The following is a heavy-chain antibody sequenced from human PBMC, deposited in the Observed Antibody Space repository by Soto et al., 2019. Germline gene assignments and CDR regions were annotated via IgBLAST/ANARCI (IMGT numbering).Heavy chain of an antibody. CDR1: GFTFSSYA. D-gene: IGHD6-13*01. J-gene: IGHJ5*02. Sequence: QVQLVESGGGVVQPGRSLRLSCAASGFTFSSYAMHWVRQAPGKGLEWVAVISYDGSNKYYADSVKGRFTISRDNSKNTLYLQMNSLRAEDTAVYYCARSGASIAAAGMGWFDPWGQGTLVTVSS. CDR2: ISYDGSNK. CDR3: ARSGASIAAAGMGWFDP. V-gene: IGHV3-30-3*01.